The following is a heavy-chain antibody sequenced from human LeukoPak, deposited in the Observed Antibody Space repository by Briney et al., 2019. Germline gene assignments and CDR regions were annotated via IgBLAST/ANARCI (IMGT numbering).Heavy chain of an antibody. CDR3: ARQGLAAAGNDNWFDP. V-gene: IGHV5-51*01. CDR2: YXGDSDT. J-gene: IGHJ5*02. Sequence: YXGDSDTRYSPSFQGQVTISADKSISTAYLQWSSLKASDTAMYYCARQGLAAAGNDNWFDPWGQGTLVTVPS. D-gene: IGHD6-13*01.